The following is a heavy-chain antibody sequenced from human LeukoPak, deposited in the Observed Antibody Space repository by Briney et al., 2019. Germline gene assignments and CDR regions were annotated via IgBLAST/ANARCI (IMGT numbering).Heavy chain of an antibody. D-gene: IGHD6-19*01. CDR3: ARRARYSSGWYWVDY. CDR1: GYTFTGYY. V-gene: IGHV1-2*02. J-gene: IGHJ4*02. CDR2: INPNSGGT. Sequence: ASVKVSCKASGYTFTGYYMHWVRQAPGQGLEWMGWINPNSGGTNYAQKFQGRVTMTRDTSISTAYMELSRLRSDDTAVYYCARRARYSSGWYWVDYWGQGTLVTVSS.